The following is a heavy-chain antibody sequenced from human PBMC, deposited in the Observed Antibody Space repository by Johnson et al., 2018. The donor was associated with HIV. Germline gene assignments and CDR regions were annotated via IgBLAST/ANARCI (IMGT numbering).Heavy chain of an antibody. CDR3: ARAGRWSGDTFDI. CDR2: ISYDGSNK. D-gene: IGHD3-10*01. Sequence: QVQLVESGGGVVQPGRSLRLSCAVSGIIFSHYGMHWVRQAPGKGLEWVALISYDGSNKYYADSVKGRFTISRENAKNSLYLQMNSLRAGDTAVYYCARAGRWSGDTFDIWGQGTMVTVSS. V-gene: IGHV3-30*03. J-gene: IGHJ3*02. CDR1: GIIFSHYG.